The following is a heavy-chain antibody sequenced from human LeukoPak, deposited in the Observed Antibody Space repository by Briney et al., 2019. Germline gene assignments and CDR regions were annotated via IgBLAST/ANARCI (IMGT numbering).Heavy chain of an antibody. J-gene: IGHJ4*02. Sequence: GGSLRLSCAASGFSFSSYAMCWVRQAPGKGMEWVSAISGSGGSTYYADSVKGRFTISRNNSKNTLYLQMNSLRAEDTAVYYCATCITIFGVVDYWGQGTLVTVSS. V-gene: IGHV3-23*01. CDR2: ISGSGGST. CDR3: ATCITIFGVVDY. CDR1: GFSFSSYA. D-gene: IGHD3-3*01.